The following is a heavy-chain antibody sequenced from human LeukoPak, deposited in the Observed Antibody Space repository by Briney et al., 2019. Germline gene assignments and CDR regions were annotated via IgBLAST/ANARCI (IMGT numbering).Heavy chain of an antibody. V-gene: IGHV4-39*01. CDR2: IYYSGST. CDR1: GGSISRSSYY. Sequence: SETLSLTCTVSGGSISRSSYYWGWIRQPPGKGLEWIGSIYYSGSTYYNPSLKSRVTISVDTSKNQFSLKLSSVTAADTAVYYCARYTAMVLDWFDPWGQGTLVTVSS. D-gene: IGHD5-18*01. J-gene: IGHJ5*02. CDR3: ARYTAMVLDWFDP.